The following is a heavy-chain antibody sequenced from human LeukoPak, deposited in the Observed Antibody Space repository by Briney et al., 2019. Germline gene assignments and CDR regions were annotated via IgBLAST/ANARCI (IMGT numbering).Heavy chain of an antibody. Sequence: SETLSLTCAVYGGSFSGYYWSWIRQPPGKGLGWIGEINHSGSTNYNPSLKSRVTISVDTSKNQFSLKLSSVTAADTAVYYCARGRITMVRGVITGSHWFDPWGQGTLVTVSS. J-gene: IGHJ5*02. CDR3: ARGRITMVRGVITGSHWFDP. CDR2: INHSGST. CDR1: GGSFSGYY. D-gene: IGHD3-10*01. V-gene: IGHV4-34*01.